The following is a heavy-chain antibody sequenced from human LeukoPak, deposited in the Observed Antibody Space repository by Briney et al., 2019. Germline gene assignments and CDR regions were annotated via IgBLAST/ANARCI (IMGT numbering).Heavy chain of an antibody. D-gene: IGHD6-13*01. J-gene: IGHJ4*02. CDR2: IYYSGST. CDR3: ARDGIAAAGTAY. V-gene: IGHV4-31*03. CDR1: GGSISSGVYY. Sequence: SETLSLTCTVSGGSISSGVYYCSWIRQHPGKGLEWIGYIYYSGSTYYNPSLKSRVTISVDTSKNQFSLKLSSVTAADTAVYYCARDGIAAAGTAYWGQGTLVTVSS.